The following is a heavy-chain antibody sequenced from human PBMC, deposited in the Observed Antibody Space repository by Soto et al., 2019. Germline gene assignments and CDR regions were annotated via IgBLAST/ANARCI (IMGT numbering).Heavy chain of an antibody. CDR1: GGKIKTADYY. V-gene: IGHV4-30-4*02. Sequence: SDTLSLSCHFTGGKIKTADYYWNWILQPPGKGLEWIGYVFYSGATNYSPSLKSRAAISMDTSKNQFSLSLTSVTAADTAVYYCARAGFSYGHLLFWGQGIRVTVSS. J-gene: IGHJ4*02. CDR2: VFYSGAT. D-gene: IGHD3-10*01. CDR3: ARAGFSYGHLLF.